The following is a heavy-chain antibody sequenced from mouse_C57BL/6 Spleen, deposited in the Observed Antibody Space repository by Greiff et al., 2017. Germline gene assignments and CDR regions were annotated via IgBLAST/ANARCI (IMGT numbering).Heavy chain of an antibody. V-gene: IGHV1-82*01. CDR1: GYAFSSSW. Sequence: VQLQQSGPELVKPGASVKISCKASGYAFSSSWMNWVKQRPGKGLEWIGRIYPGDGDTNYNGKFKGKATLTADKSSSTAYMQLSSLTSEDSAVYFCARDGNWFAYWGQGTLVTVSA. D-gene: IGHD2-1*01. J-gene: IGHJ3*01. CDR2: IYPGDGDT. CDR3: ARDGNWFAY.